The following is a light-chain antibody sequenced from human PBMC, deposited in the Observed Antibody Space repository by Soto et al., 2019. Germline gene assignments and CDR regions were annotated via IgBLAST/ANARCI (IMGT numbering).Light chain of an antibody. Sequence: EIVLTQSPASLSLSPGERATLSCRASQSISSYLAWYQQKPGQPPRLLLYDASNRASGTPARFSGSGSGTDFTLIISCLEPEDFAVYYCQQRSSYPSTFGQGTRLEIK. V-gene: IGKV3-11*01. J-gene: IGKJ5*01. CDR1: QSISSY. CDR3: QQRSSYPST. CDR2: DAS.